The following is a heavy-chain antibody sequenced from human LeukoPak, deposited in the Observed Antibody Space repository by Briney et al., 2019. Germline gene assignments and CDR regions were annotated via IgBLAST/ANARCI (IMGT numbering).Heavy chain of an antibody. J-gene: IGHJ4*02. CDR3: ARFRRVEMASYYFDY. D-gene: IGHD5-24*01. CDR2: IIPIFGTA. V-gene: IGHV1-69*13. CDR1: GGTFSSYA. Sequence: ASVKVSCKASGGTFSSYAISWVRQAPGQGLEWMGGIIPIFGTANYAQKFQGRVTITADESTSTAYMELSSLRSEDTAVYYCARFRRVEMASYYFDYWGQGTLVTVSS.